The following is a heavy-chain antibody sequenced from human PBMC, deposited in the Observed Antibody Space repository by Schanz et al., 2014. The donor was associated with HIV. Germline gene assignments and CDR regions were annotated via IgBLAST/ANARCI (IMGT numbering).Heavy chain of an antibody. D-gene: IGHD6-13*01. CDR1: GFTFRTFS. V-gene: IGHV3-7*01. CDR2: IKQDGSEK. J-gene: IGHJ4*02. CDR3: AKVGRIYSTTWIDH. Sequence: EVQLVESGGGLVQPGGTLRLSCATSGFTFRTFSMDWVRQAPGRGLEWVANIKQDGSEKYYVDSVKGRFTISRDNAKNSLYLQMNSLRAEDTAVYYCAKVGRIYSTTWIDHWGQGTLVTVSS.